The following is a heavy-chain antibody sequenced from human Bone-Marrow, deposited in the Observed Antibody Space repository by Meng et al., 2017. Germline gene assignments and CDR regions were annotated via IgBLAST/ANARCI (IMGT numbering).Heavy chain of an antibody. CDR2: ISSSGSTI. V-gene: IGHV3-48*03. J-gene: IGHJ4*02. CDR3: ARGIGLRGYCSGGSCYSGVDY. Sequence: GESLKISCAASGFTFSSYEMNWVRQAPGKGLEWVSYISSSGSTIYYADSVKGRFTISRDNAKNSLYLQMNSLRAEDTAVYYCARGIGLRGYCSGGSCYSGVDYWGQGTLVTVSS. D-gene: IGHD2-15*01. CDR1: GFTFSSYE.